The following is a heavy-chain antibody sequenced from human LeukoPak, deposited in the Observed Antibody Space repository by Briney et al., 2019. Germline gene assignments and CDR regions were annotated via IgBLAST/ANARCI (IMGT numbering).Heavy chain of an antibody. V-gene: IGHV4-61*05. CDR1: GGSISSSSYY. D-gene: IGHD5-18*01. CDR2: IYYSGST. CDR3: ARARAAMGDAFDI. Sequence: SETLSLTCTVSGGSISSSSYYWGWIRQPPGKGLEWIGYIYYSGSTNYNPSLKSRVTISVDTSKNQFSLKLSSMTAADTAVYYCARARAAMGDAFDIWGQGTMVTVSS. J-gene: IGHJ3*02.